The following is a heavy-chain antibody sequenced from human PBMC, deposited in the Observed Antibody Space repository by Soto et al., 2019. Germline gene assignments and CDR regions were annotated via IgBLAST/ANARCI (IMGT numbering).Heavy chain of an antibody. Sequence: ASVKVSCKASGGTFSSYAISWVRQAPGQGLEWMGGIIPIFGTANYAQKFQGRVTITADKSTSTAYMELSSLRSEDTAVYYCARDPGTTQIYGMDVWGQGITVTVSS. V-gene: IGHV1-69*06. J-gene: IGHJ6*02. CDR3: ARDPGTTQIYGMDV. CDR1: GGTFSSYA. D-gene: IGHD1-7*01. CDR2: IIPIFGTA.